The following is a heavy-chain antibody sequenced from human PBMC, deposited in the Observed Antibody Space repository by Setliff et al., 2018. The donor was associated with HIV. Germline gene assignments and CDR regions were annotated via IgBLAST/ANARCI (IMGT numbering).Heavy chain of an antibody. CDR3: ARFPTVMTAPGF. V-gene: IGHV4-39*01. Sequence: KTSETLSLTCSVSGDSINSRPYYYGWLRQPPGKGLEWIGNVFYSGSTYYNPSLKSRVSMSIDTSRNQFSLKLTSVTAADTAVYFCARFPTVMTAPGFWGRGTLVTVSS. CDR2: VFYSGST. CDR1: GDSINSRPYY. J-gene: IGHJ4*02. D-gene: IGHD2-21*02.